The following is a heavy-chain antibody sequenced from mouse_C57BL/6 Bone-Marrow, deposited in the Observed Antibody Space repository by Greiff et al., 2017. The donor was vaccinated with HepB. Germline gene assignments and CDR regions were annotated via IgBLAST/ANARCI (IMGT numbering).Heavy chain of an antibody. J-gene: IGHJ3*01. V-gene: IGHV7-3*01. CDR3: ARYDYDGAWFAY. CDR2: IRNKANGYTT. Sequence: EVHLVESGGGLVQPGGSLSLSCAASGFTFTDYYMSWVRQPPGKALEWLGFIRNKANGYTTEYSASVKGRFTISRDNSQSILYLQMNALRAEDSATYYCARYDYDGAWFAYWGQGTLVTVSA. CDR1: GFTFTDYY. D-gene: IGHD2-4*01.